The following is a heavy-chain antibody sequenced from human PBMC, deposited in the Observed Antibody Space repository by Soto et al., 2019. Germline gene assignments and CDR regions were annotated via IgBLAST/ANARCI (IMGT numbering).Heavy chain of an antibody. D-gene: IGHD3-22*01. CDR1: GFTFSSYA. Sequence: GGSLRLSCAASGFTFSSYAMSWVRQAPGKGLEWVSAISGSGGSTYYADSVKGRFTISRDNSKNTLYLQMNSLRAEDTAVYYCAKGAASIVVVIQSRKSRAFDIWGQGTMVTVSS. J-gene: IGHJ3*02. CDR2: ISGSGGST. CDR3: AKGAASIVVVIQSRKSRAFDI. V-gene: IGHV3-23*01.